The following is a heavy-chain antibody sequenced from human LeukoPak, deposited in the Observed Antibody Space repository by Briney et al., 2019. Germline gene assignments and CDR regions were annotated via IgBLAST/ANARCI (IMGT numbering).Heavy chain of an antibody. V-gene: IGHV3-53*01. Sequence: GGSLRLSCVASGLDISYHYVGWVRQAPGKGLEWVSVIHTGGATHYAESVKGRFTVSKDTSNNTVFLQMNSLRVEDTAVYYCARVWFGYFFQWGQGALVTVSS. D-gene: IGHD3-10*01. CDR2: IHTGGAT. CDR1: GLDISYHY. J-gene: IGHJ4*02. CDR3: ARVWFGYFFQ.